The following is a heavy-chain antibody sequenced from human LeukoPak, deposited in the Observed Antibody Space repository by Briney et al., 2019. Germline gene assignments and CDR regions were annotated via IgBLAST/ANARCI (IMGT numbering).Heavy chain of an antibody. V-gene: IGHV3-74*01. CDR2: INSDGSST. Sequence: GGSLILSCVSSGFSLVSYWMYWVRQAPGKGLVWVSRINSDGSSTSYADSVKGRFTISRDNAKNTLYLQLNSLRAEDTAVYYRARSEYAFDYWGQGTLVTVSS. CDR3: ARSEYAFDY. J-gene: IGHJ4*02. D-gene: IGHD2-2*01. CDR1: GFSLVSYW.